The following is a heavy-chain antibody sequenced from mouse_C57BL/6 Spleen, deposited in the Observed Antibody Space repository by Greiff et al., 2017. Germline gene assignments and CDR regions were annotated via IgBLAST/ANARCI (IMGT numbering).Heavy chain of an antibody. CDR1: GFNIKNTY. V-gene: IGHV14-3*01. CDR2: IDPANGNT. J-gene: IGHJ1*03. D-gene: IGHD1-1*01. CDR3: ARGYGSSYWYFEV. Sequence: VQLKESVAELVRPGASVKLSCTASGFNIKNTYMHWVKQRPEQGLEWIGRIDPANGNTKYAPKFQGKATITADTSSNTAYLQLSSLTSEDTAIYYCARGYGSSYWYFEVWGTGTTVTVSS.